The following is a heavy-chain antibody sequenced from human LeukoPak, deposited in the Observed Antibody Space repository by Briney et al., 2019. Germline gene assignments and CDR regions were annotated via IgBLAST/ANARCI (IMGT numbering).Heavy chain of an antibody. D-gene: IGHD6-13*01. V-gene: IGHV3-9*03. CDR2: ISWNSGSI. CDR3: AKDSAAAGTGAFDI. J-gene: IGHJ3*02. Sequence: PGGSLRLSCAASGFTFDDYAMHWVRQAPGKGLEWVSGISWNSGSIDYADSVKGRFAISRDNAKNSLYLQMNSLRAEDMALYYCAKDSAAAGTGAFDIWGQGTMVTVSS. CDR1: GFTFDDYA.